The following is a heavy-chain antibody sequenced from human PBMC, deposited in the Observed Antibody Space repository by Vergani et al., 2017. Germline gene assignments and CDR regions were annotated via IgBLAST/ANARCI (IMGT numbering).Heavy chain of an antibody. CDR2: ISHDGNKK. Sequence: QVQLVESGGSVVQPGRSLRLSCAASGFTFSNYGLHWVRQAPGQGLEWVAVISHDGNKKYYVDSVKGRFTISRDNSKNTLYLYMNSLRADDTAVYYCAKDPRLKEDYYYYYMGVWGKGTTVTVSS. J-gene: IGHJ6*03. CDR1: GFTFSNYG. V-gene: IGHV3-30*18. CDR3: AKDPRLKEDYYYYYMGV.